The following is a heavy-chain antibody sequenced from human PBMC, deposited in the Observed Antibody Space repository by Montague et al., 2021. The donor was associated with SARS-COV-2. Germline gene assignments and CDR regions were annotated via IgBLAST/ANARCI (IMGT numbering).Heavy chain of an antibody. CDR3: AREEDSYGSGTLDY. Sequence: SLRLSYAASGFPFSSYEMNWVRQAPGKGLEWVSYISSSGSTLYHADSVRGRFTISRDNARDSVYLQMNSLRAEDTAVYYCAREEDSYGSGTLDYWGQGTLVTVSS. D-gene: IGHD3-10*01. V-gene: IGHV3-48*03. J-gene: IGHJ4*02. CDR2: ISSSGSTL. CDR1: GFPFSSYE.